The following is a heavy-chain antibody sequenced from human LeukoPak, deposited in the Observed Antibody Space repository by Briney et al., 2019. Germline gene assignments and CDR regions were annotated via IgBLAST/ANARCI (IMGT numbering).Heavy chain of an antibody. CDR3: ARVYYYDSSGYSLALDY. CDR2: IYYSGST. Sequence: SETLSLTCTVSGGSISSGGYYWSWIRQHPGKGLEWIGYIYYSGSTYYNPSLKSRVTISVDTSKNQFSLKLSSVTAADTAVYYCARVYYYDSSGYSLALDYWGQGTLVTVSS. CDR1: GGSISSGGYY. D-gene: IGHD3-22*01. V-gene: IGHV4-31*03. J-gene: IGHJ4*02.